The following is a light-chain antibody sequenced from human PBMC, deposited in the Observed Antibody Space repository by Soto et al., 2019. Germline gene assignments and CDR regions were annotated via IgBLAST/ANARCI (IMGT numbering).Light chain of an antibody. CDR1: SSDVGGYNY. CDR2: DVS. CDR3: SSYTSSSTKV. V-gene: IGLV2-14*01. Sequence: QSALTQPASVSGSPGQSITISCTGTSSDVGGYNYVSWYQQHPGNAPKLMIYDVSNRPSGVSNRFSGSKSGNTASLTISGHQAEDEADYYCSSYTSSSTKVFGGGTKLTVL. J-gene: IGLJ2*01.